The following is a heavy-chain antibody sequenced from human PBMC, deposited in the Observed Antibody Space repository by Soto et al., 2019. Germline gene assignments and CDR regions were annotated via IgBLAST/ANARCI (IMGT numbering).Heavy chain of an antibody. Sequence: SPTLSLTCAISGDSVSSNSVAWDWIRQSPSRGLEWLGRTYYRSKWYNDYAVSVKSRITINPDTSKNQFSLQLNSVTPEDTAVYYCARVARRWELLGYYYGMDVWGQGTTVTVSS. CDR3: ARVARRWELLGYYYGMDV. J-gene: IGHJ6*02. D-gene: IGHD1-26*01. CDR2: TYYRSKWYN. V-gene: IGHV6-1*01. CDR1: GDSVSSNSVA.